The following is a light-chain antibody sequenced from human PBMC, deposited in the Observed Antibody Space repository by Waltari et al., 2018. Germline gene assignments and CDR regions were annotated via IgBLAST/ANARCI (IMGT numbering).Light chain of an antibody. CDR2: QDN. CDR3: QAWDNYFVV. J-gene: IGLJ2*01. Sequence: SYELTQPPSVSVSPGQTASINCSGDKLGDKFACWYQQKPGQSPVLVIYQDNMRPSGIPERFSGSNSGNTATLTISGTQTMDEADYYGQAWDNYFVVFGGGTKLTVL. CDR1: KLGDKF. V-gene: IGLV3-1*01.